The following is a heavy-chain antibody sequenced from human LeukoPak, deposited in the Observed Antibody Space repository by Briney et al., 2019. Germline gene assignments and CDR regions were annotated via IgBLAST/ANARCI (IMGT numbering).Heavy chain of an antibody. D-gene: IGHD6-13*01. V-gene: IGHV3-21*01. Sequence: PGGSLRLSCAASGFTFSSYSMNWVRQAPGKGLEWVSCISTSSSYIYYADSVKGRFTISRDNAKNSLYLQMNSLRAEDTAVYYCARDMSRWEYSSSWYGGLFDYWGQGTLVTVSS. CDR3: ARDMSRWEYSSSWYGGLFDY. CDR1: GFTFSSYS. CDR2: ISTSSSYI. J-gene: IGHJ4*02.